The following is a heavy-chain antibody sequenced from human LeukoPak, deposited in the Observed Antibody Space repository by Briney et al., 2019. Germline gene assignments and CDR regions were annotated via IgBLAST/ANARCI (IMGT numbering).Heavy chain of an antibody. V-gene: IGHV4-30-2*02. Sequence: PSETLSLTCAVSGGSISSGGYSWSWIRQPPGKGLEWIGYIYHSGSTYYNPPLKSRVTISVDTSKNQFSLKLSSVTAADTAVYYCARRHTYYYDSSGYPLDAFDIWGQGTMVTVSS. J-gene: IGHJ3*02. D-gene: IGHD3-22*01. CDR1: GGSISSGGYS. CDR2: IYHSGST. CDR3: ARRHTYYYDSSGYPLDAFDI.